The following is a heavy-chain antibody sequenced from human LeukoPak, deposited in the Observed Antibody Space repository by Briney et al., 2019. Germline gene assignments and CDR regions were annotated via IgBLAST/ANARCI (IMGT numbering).Heavy chain of an antibody. V-gene: IGHV1-69*04. CDR3: ARDYGGVYGRENWFDP. CDR2: IIPILGIA. D-gene: IGHD5/OR15-5a*01. J-gene: IGHJ5*02. CDR1: GGTFSSYT. Sequence: SVKVSCKASGGTFSSYTISWVRQAPGQGLEWMGRIIPILGIANYAQKFQGRVTITADKSTSTAYMELSSLRSEDTAVYYCARDYGGVYGRENWFDPWGQGTLVTVSS.